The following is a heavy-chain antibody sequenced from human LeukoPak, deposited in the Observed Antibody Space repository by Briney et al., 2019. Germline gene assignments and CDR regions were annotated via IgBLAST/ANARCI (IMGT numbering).Heavy chain of an antibody. CDR2: IWYDGSNK. Sequence: GGSLRLSCAASGFTFSSYGMHWVRQAPGKGLEWVAVIWYDGSNKYYADSVKGRFTISRDNSKNTLYLQMNSLRAEDTAVYCCAREAIYDSSGYLNWGQGTLVTVSS. V-gene: IGHV3-33*01. D-gene: IGHD3-22*01. J-gene: IGHJ4*02. CDR1: GFTFSSYG. CDR3: AREAIYDSSGYLN.